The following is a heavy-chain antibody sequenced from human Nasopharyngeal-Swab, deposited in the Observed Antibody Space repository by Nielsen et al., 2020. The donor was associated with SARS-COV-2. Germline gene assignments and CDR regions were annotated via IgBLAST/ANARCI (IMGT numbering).Heavy chain of an antibody. CDR1: GFTFCSYE. Sequence: GESLKISCAASGFTFCSYEMNWVRQAPGKGLEWVSYISSSGSTIYYADSVKGRFTISRDNAKNSLYLQMNSLRAEDTAVYYCARVGLHYYDSSGPFDYWGQGTLVTVSS. CDR3: ARVGLHYYDSSGPFDY. V-gene: IGHV3-48*03. D-gene: IGHD3-22*01. J-gene: IGHJ4*02. CDR2: ISSSGSTI.